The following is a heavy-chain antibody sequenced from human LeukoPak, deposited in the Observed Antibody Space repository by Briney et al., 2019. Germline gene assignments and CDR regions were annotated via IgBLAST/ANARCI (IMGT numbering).Heavy chain of an antibody. D-gene: IGHD3-3*01. Sequence: GGSLRLSCAASGFTFSSYGVSWVRQAPGKGLEWVSAISGSGGSTYYADSVKGRFTISRDNSKNTLYLQMNSLRAEDTAVYYCAKADYDFWSGYSYYFDYWGQGTLVTVSS. V-gene: IGHV3-23*01. CDR1: GFTFSSYG. CDR3: AKADYDFWSGYSYYFDY. J-gene: IGHJ4*02. CDR2: ISGSGGST.